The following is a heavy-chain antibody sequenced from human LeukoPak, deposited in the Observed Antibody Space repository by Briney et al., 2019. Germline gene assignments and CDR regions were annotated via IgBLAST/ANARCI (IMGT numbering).Heavy chain of an antibody. CDR3: ARGRLRWFNPDFYY. CDR2: ISAGGDRT. J-gene: IGHJ4*02. V-gene: IGHV3-23*01. CDR1: GFPFSSYS. D-gene: IGHD4-23*01. Sequence: GGSLRLSCAASGFPFSSYSMNWVRQAPGKGLEWVSAISAGGDRTYYADAVKGRFTISRDNSNNTLYLQMNSLRAEDTAVYYFARGRLRWFNPDFYYWCQGTLVTVSS.